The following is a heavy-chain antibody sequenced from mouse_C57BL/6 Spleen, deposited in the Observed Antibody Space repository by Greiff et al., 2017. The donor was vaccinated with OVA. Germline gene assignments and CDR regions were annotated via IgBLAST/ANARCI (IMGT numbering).Heavy chain of an antibody. J-gene: IGHJ2*01. CDR2: INPNNGGT. CDR3: ARSLFDY. V-gene: IGHV1-26*01. D-gene: IGHD6-2*01. CDR1: GYTFTDYY. Sequence: VQLQQSGPELVKPGASVKISCKASGYTFTDYYMNWVKQSHGKSLEWIGDINPNNGGTSYNQKFKGKATLTVDKSSSTAYMELRSLTSEDSAVYYCARSLFDYWGQGTTLTVSS.